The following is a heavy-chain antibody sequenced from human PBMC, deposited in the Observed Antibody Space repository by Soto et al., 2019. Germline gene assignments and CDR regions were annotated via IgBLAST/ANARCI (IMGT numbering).Heavy chain of an antibody. Sequence: QVQLVQSGAEVKKRGASVKVSCKASGYTFTGYYMHWVRQAPGQGLEWMGWINPNSGGTNYAQKFQGRVTMTRDTSISTAYMELSRLRSDDTAVYYCARGGQECSSTGCSYNYDGMDVWGQGTTVTVSS. CDR2: INPNSGGT. V-gene: IGHV1-2*02. D-gene: IGHD2-2*01. CDR3: ARGGQECSSTGCSYNYDGMDV. J-gene: IGHJ6*02. CDR1: GYTFTGYY.